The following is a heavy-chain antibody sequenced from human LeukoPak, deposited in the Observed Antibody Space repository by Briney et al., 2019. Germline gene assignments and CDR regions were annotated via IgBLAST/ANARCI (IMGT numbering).Heavy chain of an antibody. Sequence: GGSLRLSCAASGFTFSSYAMHWVRQAPGKGLEWVAVISYDGSNKYYADSVKGRFTISRDNSKNTLYLQMNSLGAEDTAIYYCAKMPVSYSSGWSTFDYWGQGTLVTVSS. CDR3: AKMPVSYSSGWSTFDY. CDR2: ISYDGSNK. V-gene: IGHV3-30-3*02. D-gene: IGHD6-19*01. J-gene: IGHJ4*02. CDR1: GFTFSSYA.